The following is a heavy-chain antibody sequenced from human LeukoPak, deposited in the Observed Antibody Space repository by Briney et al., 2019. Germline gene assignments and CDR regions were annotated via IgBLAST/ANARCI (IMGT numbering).Heavy chain of an antibody. V-gene: IGHV4-59*08. J-gene: IGHJ4*02. CDR3: ARHYYDSSGYYYSSKNYFDS. D-gene: IGHD3-22*01. CDR2: IYFTGST. CDR1: GDSIRSYY. Sequence: SETLSLTCTVSGDSIRSYYWSWIRQAPGKGLEWIGYIYFTGSTKYNTSLTSRVTIAVDTSENQFSLKLNSMTAADTAVYYCARHYYDSSGYYYSSKNYFDSWGQGSLVTVSS.